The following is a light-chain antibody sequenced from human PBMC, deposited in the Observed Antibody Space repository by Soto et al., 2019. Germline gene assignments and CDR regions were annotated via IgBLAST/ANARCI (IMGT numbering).Light chain of an antibody. V-gene: IGKV3D-15*02. CDR2: GSS. CDR3: QQYGSSPLRT. CDR1: QNIRTN. Sequence: EVVMTQSPASLSVSPGDRATLSCRASQNIRTNLAWYQQKVGQSPRLLIYGSSTRASGIPARFSGNGSGTEFTLTISILQSEDFAVYYCQQYGSSPLRTFGGGTKVEIK. J-gene: IGKJ4*01.